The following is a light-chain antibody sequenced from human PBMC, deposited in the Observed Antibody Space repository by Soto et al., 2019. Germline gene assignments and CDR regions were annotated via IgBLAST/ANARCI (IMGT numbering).Light chain of an antibody. J-gene: IGKJ2*01. CDR2: GAS. CDR1: QSVSSN. CDR3: QQYKNWPLYT. Sequence: EIVMTQSPATLSVSPGERATLSCRASQSVSSNLAWYQQKPVQAPRLLIYGASTGATGIPARFSGSGSGTEFTLTISSLQSEDCAVYYCQQYKNWPLYTFGQGTKLEIK. V-gene: IGKV3-15*01.